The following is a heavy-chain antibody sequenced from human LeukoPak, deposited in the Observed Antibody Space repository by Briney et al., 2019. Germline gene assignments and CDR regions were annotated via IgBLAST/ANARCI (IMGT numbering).Heavy chain of an antibody. CDR3: AKGGLQLQYWGYYFDY. Sequence: GGSLRLSCAASGFTFSSYGMHWVRQAPGKGLEWVAVISYDGSNKYYADSVKGRFTISRDNSKNTLYLQMNSLRAEDTAVYYCAKGGLQLQYWGYYFDYWGQGTLVTVSS. V-gene: IGHV3-30*18. J-gene: IGHJ4*02. CDR1: GFTFSSYG. D-gene: IGHD2-8*02. CDR2: ISYDGSNK.